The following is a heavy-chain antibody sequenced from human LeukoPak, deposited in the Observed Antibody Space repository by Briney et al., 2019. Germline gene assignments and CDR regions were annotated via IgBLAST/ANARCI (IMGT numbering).Heavy chain of an antibody. V-gene: IGHV3-30-3*01. CDR2: ISYDGSNK. CDR3: AKGNVVIPAAHYDFDY. J-gene: IGHJ4*02. D-gene: IGHD2-2*01. CDR1: GFTFSSYA. Sequence: GGSLRLSCAASGFTFSSYAMHWVRQAPGKGLEWVAVISYDGSNKYYADSVKGRFTISRDNSKNTLYLQMDSLRAEDTAVYYCAKGNVVIPAAHYDFDYWGQGTLVTVSS.